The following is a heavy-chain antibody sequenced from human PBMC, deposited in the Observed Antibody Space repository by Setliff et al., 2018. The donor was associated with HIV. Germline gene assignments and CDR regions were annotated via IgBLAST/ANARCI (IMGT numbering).Heavy chain of an antibody. J-gene: IGHJ1*01. CDR1: GYSFSSYW. D-gene: IGHD2-15*01. CDR2: IYPNDSDI. V-gene: IGHV5-51*01. Sequence: GESLKISCKGFGYSFSSYWIGWVRQMAGKGLEWMGIIYPNDSDIRYSPSFQGQVTISVDKSINTAYLQWTSLKASDTGMYYCARAAIGYCSGGSCHTTEYFQHWGQGTLVTVSS. CDR3: ARAAIGYCSGGSCHTTEYFQH.